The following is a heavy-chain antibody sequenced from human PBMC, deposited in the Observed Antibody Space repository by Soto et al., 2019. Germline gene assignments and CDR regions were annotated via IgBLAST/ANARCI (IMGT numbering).Heavy chain of an antibody. Sequence: EVQLVESGGGLVQPGGSLRLSCAASGFTFSSYWMSWVRQAPGKGLEWVANIKQDGSEKYYVDSVKGRFTISRDNAKNSLYLQMNSLRAEDTAVYYGARVSDYGDYLNWFDPWGQGTLVTVSS. CDR1: GFTFSSYW. J-gene: IGHJ5*02. CDR2: IKQDGSEK. V-gene: IGHV3-7*04. CDR3: ARVSDYGDYLNWFDP. D-gene: IGHD4-17*01.